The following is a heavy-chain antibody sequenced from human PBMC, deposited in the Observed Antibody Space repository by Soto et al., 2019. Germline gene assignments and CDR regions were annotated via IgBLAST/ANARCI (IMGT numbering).Heavy chain of an antibody. Sequence: GGSLRLSCAGSGLTFSAYSMNWVRHAPGRGLEWVSSITSSGTYIYYADSVKGRFTISRDNAKSSLYLQMNSLRAEDTAVYFCASLLAFCGGDCYSRGDYWGQGTLVTVSS. CDR1: GLTFSAYS. J-gene: IGHJ4*02. D-gene: IGHD2-21*02. CDR2: ITSSGTYI. CDR3: ASLLAFCGGDCYSRGDY. V-gene: IGHV3-21*01.